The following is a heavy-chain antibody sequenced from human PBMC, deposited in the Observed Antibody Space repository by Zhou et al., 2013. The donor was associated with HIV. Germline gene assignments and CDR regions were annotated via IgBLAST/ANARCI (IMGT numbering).Heavy chain of an antibody. CDR2: LYHSGNT. D-gene: IGHD4-17*01. Sequence: QVQLQESGPGLVTPSETLSLTCAVSGYSISSGYYWGWIRQPPGKGLEWIGSLYHSGNTYYNPSLKSRVTISVDTSKNQFSLKLSSVTAADTAVYYCARGHGDYPHYYYYMDVVGTKGHGHRLL. J-gene: IGHJ6*03. V-gene: IGHV4-38-2*01. CDR3: ARGHGDYPHYYYYMDV. CDR1: GYSISSGYY.